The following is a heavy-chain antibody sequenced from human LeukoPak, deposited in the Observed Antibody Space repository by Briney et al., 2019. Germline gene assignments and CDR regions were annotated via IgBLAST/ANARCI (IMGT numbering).Heavy chain of an antibody. V-gene: IGHV3-48*03. J-gene: IGHJ6*04. D-gene: IGHD2-2*01. CDR1: GFTFSSYE. CDR3: ARDRTCQEYQLLWSSVSYYYYGMDV. CDR2: ISSSGSTI. Sequence: GGSLRLSCAASGFTFSSYEMNWVRQAPGKGLEWVSYISSSGSTIYYADSVKGRFTISRDNAKNSLYLQMNSLRAEDTAVYYCARDRTCQEYQLLWSSVSYYYYGMDVWGKGITVTVSS.